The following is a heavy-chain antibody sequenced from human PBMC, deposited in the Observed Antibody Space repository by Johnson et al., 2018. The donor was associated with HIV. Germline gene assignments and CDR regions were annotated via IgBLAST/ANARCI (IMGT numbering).Heavy chain of an antibody. CDR3: ARDLGVDWSKGAVEM. J-gene: IGHJ3*02. V-gene: IGHV3-53*02. CDR2: IYSGGST. D-gene: IGHD3-9*01. Sequence: VQLVETGGGLIQPGGSLRLSCAASGFTVSSNYMSWVRQAPGKGLEWASVIYSGGSTYYADPVQGSFTNSRDNSKNTLDLQMNRLRAEDTAVYYCARDLGVDWSKGAVEMWGQGTMVTVSS. CDR1: GFTVSSNY.